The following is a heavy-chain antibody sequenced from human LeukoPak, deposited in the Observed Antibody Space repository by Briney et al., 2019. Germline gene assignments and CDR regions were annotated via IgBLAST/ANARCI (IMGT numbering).Heavy chain of an antibody. V-gene: IGHV3-7*01. D-gene: IGHD3-9*01. CDR3: ARDPLTLYDYYMDV. J-gene: IGHJ6*03. CDR2: IKQDGSEK. Sequence: GGSLRLSCAASGFTFSSYWMSWVRQAPGKGLEWVAKIKQDGSEKYYGDSVKGRFTISRDNAKNSLYLQMNSLRAEDTAVYYCARDPLTLYDYYMDVWGKGTTVTVSS. CDR1: GFTFSSYW.